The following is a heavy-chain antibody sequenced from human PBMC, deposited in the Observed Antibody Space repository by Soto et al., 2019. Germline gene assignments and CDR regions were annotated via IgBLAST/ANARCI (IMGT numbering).Heavy chain of an antibody. Sequence: GGSLRLSCPATGFTFSTCAMNWVRQAPGKGLEWVSGISGGGSNTFYADYVKGRFTISRDNSKNTLLLQMNSLGAEDTAVYYCAKDSNKYSSSLRGRYFDYWGQGIGVTVSS. V-gene: IGHV3-23*01. D-gene: IGHD4-4*01. CDR2: ISGGGSNT. CDR3: AKDSNKYSSSLRGRYFDY. J-gene: IGHJ4*02. CDR1: GFTFSTCA.